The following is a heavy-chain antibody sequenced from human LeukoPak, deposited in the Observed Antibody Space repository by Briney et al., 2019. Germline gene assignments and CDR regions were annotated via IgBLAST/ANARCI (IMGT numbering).Heavy chain of an antibody. J-gene: IGHJ4*02. Sequence: GASAKVSCKASGYTFTSYDINWVRQATGQGLEWMGGIIPIFGTANYAQKFQGRVTITTDESTSTAYMEQSSLRSEDTAVYYCARGGITISRLVGSVDGPPDYWGQGTLVTVSS. D-gene: IGHD3-3*01. CDR1: GYTFTSYD. CDR3: ARGGITISRLVGSVDGPPDY. CDR2: IIPIFGTA. V-gene: IGHV1-69*05.